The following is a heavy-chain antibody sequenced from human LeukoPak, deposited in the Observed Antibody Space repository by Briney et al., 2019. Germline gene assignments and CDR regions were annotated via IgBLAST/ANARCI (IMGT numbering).Heavy chain of an antibody. Sequence: SQTLSLTCTVSGGSISSGSYYWSWIRQPAGKGLEWIGRIYTSGSTNYNPSLKSRVTISVDTSKNQFSLKLSSVTAADTAVYYCAREGGIAARRLGAFDIWGQGTMVTVSS. J-gene: IGHJ3*02. V-gene: IGHV4-61*02. CDR3: AREGGIAARRLGAFDI. D-gene: IGHD6-6*01. CDR1: GGSISSGSYY. CDR2: IYTSGST.